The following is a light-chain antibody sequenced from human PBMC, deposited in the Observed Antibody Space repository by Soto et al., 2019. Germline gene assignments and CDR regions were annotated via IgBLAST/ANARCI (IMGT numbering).Light chain of an antibody. J-gene: IGLJ1*01. CDR1: SSDTAGYNY. Sequence: QSALPQPDSVSGSPGQSITISCTGTSSDTAGYNYVSWYQQHPGKAPKLMIYEVSNRPSGVSNRFSGSQSGNTASLTISGLQAEDEANYYCSSYTTSNAPLYVFGTGIKVTVL. CDR2: EVS. V-gene: IGLV2-14*01. CDR3: SSYTTSNAPLYV.